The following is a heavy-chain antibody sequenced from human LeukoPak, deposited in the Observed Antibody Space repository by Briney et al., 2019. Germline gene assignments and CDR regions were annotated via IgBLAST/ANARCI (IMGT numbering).Heavy chain of an antibody. D-gene: IGHD4-23*01. CDR3: AKYDYGGNPNEYYFDY. Sequence: GRSLRLSCAPSGFTFSRHGMHWVRQAPGKGLEWVAIISNDGSRKYYAHSVEGRFTISRDNSKNTLYLQMNSLRAEDTAIYYCAKYDYGGNPNEYYFDYWGQGTLVTVSS. CDR2: ISNDGSRK. CDR1: GFTFSRHG. V-gene: IGHV3-30*18. J-gene: IGHJ4*02.